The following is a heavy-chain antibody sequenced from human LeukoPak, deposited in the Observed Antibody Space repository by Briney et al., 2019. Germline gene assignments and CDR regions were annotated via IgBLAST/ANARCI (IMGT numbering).Heavy chain of an antibody. CDR1: GFTFTAAW. J-gene: IGHJ4*02. D-gene: IGHD3-16*01. V-gene: IGHV3-15*04. CDR3: TLDDVGLAPDY. Sequence: GGSLRLSCAASGFTFTAAWMSWVRQAPGKGLEWVGRIESKSDGGTTYYAAPVKGRFTISRDDLKNTLYLQMNSLKTEDTAVYFCTLDDVGLAPDYWGQGTLVTVSS. CDR2: IESKSDGGTT.